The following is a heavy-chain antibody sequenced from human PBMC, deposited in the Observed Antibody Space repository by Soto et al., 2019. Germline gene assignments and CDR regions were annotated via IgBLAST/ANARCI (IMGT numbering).Heavy chain of an antibody. J-gene: IGHJ4*02. CDR2: IRDSGST. Sequence: QVQLQESGPGLVKPSQTLSVTCTVSGGSVSSDDYSWSWIRQHPGKGLEWIGYIRDSGSTYYNPSLEGRVTISVETSKNQFSLRLRSVTAADTAVYYCARAMANYFDYWGQGTLATASS. V-gene: IGHV4-31*03. CDR1: GGSVSSDDYS. D-gene: IGHD2-8*01. CDR3: ARAMANYFDY.